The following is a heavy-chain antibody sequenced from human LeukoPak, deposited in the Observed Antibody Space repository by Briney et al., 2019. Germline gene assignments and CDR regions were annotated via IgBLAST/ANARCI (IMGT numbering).Heavy chain of an antibody. J-gene: IGHJ4*02. V-gene: IGHV7-4-1*02. D-gene: IGHD3-9*01. CDR2: INTNTGNP. Sequence: ASVKVSCKASGYTFTSYAMNWVRQAPGQGLEWMGWINTNTGNPTYAQGFTGRFVFSLDTSVSTAYLQISSLKAEDTAVYYCARMSDPYYDILTGYYYFDYWGQGTLVTVSS. CDR1: GYTFTSYA. CDR3: ARMSDPYYDILTGYYYFDY.